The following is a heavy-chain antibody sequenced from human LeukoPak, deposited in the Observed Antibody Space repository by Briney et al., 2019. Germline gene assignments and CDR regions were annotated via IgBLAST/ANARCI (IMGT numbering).Heavy chain of an antibody. J-gene: IGHJ6*03. CDR3: ARDLPTTLGQGHYMDV. CDR2: IYYSGST. V-gene: IGHV4-59*01. D-gene: IGHD4-11*01. CDR1: GGSISSYY. Sequence: SETLSLTCTVSGGSISSYYWSWIRQPPGKGLEWIGYIYYSGSTNYNPSLKSRVTIPVDTSKNQFSLKLSSVTAADTAVYYCARDLPTTLGQGHYMDVWGKGTTVTVSS.